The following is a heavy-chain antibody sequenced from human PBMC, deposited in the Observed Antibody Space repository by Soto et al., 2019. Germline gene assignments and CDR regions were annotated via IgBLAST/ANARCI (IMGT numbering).Heavy chain of an antibody. J-gene: IGHJ5*02. V-gene: IGHV1-69*13. CDR3: ARDYYDSSGYSPFDP. D-gene: IGHD3-22*01. CDR1: GGTFSSYA. Sequence: SVKVSCKASGGTFSSYAISWVRQAPGQGLEWRGGVIPIFGTANYAQKFQGRVTITADESTSTAYMELSSLRSEDTAVYYCARDYYDSSGYSPFDPWGQGTLVTVSS. CDR2: VIPIFGTA.